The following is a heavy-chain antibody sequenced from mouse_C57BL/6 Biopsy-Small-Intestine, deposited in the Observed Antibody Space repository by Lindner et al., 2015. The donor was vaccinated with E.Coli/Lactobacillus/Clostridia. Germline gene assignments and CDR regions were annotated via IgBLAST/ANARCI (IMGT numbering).Heavy chain of an antibody. CDR1: GYSFTGYF. CDR2: INPYNGDT. J-gene: IGHJ2*01. D-gene: IGHD2-5*01. Sequence: VQLQESGPELVKPGASVKISCKASGYSFTGYFMNWVKQSHGKSLEWIGRINPYNGDTFYNQKFKGKATLTVDKSSSTAHMELRSLTSEDSAVYYCARLGYSNYPLFDYWGPRHHSHSLL. CDR3: ARLGYSNYPLFDY. V-gene: IGHV1-20*01.